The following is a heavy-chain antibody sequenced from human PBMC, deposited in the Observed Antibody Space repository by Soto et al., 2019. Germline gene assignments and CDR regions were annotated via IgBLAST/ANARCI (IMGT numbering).Heavy chain of an antibody. Sequence: HPGGSLRLSCAASGFTFSSYGVHWVRQAPGKGLEWVAVISYDGSNKYYADSVKGRFTISRDNSKNTLYLQMNSLRAEDTAVYYCAKARGVVVITFAFDYWGQGTLVTVSS. CDR1: GFTFSSYG. CDR2: ISYDGSNK. D-gene: IGHD3-22*01. V-gene: IGHV3-30*18. CDR3: AKARGVVVITFAFDY. J-gene: IGHJ4*02.